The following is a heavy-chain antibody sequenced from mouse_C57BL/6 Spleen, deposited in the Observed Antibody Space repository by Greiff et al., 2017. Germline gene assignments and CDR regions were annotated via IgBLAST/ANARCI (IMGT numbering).Heavy chain of an antibody. CDR1: GYTFTSYW. Sequence: QVQLQQPGAELVKPGASVKLSCKASGYTFTSYWIQWVKQRPGQGLEWIGEIDPSDSYTNYNQKFKGKATLTVDTSSSTAYMQLSSLTSEDSAVYYCARRSYYYFDYWGQGTTLTVSS. V-gene: IGHV1-50*01. CDR2: IDPSDSYT. CDR3: ARRSYYYFDY. J-gene: IGHJ2*01. D-gene: IGHD2-12*01.